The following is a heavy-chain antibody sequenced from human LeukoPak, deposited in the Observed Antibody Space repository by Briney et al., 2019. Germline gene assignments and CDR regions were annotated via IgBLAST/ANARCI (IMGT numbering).Heavy chain of an antibody. J-gene: IGHJ6*03. CDR2: IYHSGST. Sequence: SGTLSLTCAVSGGSISSSNWWSWVRQPPGKGREWIGEIYHSGSTNYNPSLKSRVTISVDTSKNQFSLKLSSVTAADTAVYYCARVASSPDYDFWSGGYYYYYYMDVWGKGTTVTVS. CDR1: GGSISSSNW. D-gene: IGHD3-3*01. CDR3: ARVASSPDYDFWSGGYYYYYYMDV. V-gene: IGHV4-4*02.